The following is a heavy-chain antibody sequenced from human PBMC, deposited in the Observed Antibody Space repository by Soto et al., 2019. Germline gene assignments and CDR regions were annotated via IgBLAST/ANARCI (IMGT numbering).Heavy chain of an antibody. Sequence: PSETLSLTCAVYGGSFSGYYWSWIRQPPGKGLEWIGEINHSGSTNYNPSLKSRVTISVDTSKNQFSLKLSSVTAADTAVYYCARGYSYSSGWYAYFDYWGQGTLVTVSS. V-gene: IGHV4-34*01. CDR1: GGSFSGYY. CDR2: INHSGST. J-gene: IGHJ4*02. CDR3: ARGYSYSSGWYAYFDY. D-gene: IGHD6-19*01.